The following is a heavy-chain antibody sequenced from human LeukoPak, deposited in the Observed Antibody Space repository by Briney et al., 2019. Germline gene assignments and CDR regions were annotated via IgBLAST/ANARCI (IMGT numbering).Heavy chain of an antibody. Sequence: SETLSLTCTVSGGSISSRSYYWGWIRQPPGKGLEWIGSIYYSGSTYYNPSLKSRVTISVDTSKNQFSLKLSSVTAADTAVYYCARIWWLRVRGNLAFDIWGQGTMVTVSS. J-gene: IGHJ3*02. V-gene: IGHV4-39*07. D-gene: IGHD3-10*01. CDR3: ARIWWLRVRGNLAFDI. CDR2: IYYSGST. CDR1: GGSISSRSYY.